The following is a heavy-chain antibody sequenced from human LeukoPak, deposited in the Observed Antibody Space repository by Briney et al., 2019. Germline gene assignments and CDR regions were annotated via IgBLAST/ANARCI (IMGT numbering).Heavy chain of an antibody. D-gene: IGHD3-10*01. Sequence: SETLSLTCTVSGGSISDYYWTWIRRPPGKGPEWIGYTHYSGSTNYNPSLKSRVTISVDTSKNQFSLKLGSVTAADTAVYYCARHLDYYGSGSYEYWGQGTLVTVSS. CDR2: THYSGST. J-gene: IGHJ4*02. CDR1: GGSISDYY. CDR3: ARHLDYYGSGSYEY. V-gene: IGHV4-59*08.